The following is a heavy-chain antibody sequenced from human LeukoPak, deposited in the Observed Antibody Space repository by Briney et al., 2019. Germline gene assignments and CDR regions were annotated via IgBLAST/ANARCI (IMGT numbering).Heavy chain of an antibody. D-gene: IGHD3-22*01. CDR2: ISGSGGST. CDR3: AKNPYYYDSSGYYQQDY. Sequence: GGSLRLSCAASGFTFSSYGMSWVRQAPEKGLEWVSAISGSGGSTYYADSVKGRFTISRDNSKNTLYLQMNSLRAEDTAVYYCAKNPYYYDSSGYYQQDYWGQGTLVTVSS. V-gene: IGHV3-23*01. CDR1: GFTFSSYG. J-gene: IGHJ4*02.